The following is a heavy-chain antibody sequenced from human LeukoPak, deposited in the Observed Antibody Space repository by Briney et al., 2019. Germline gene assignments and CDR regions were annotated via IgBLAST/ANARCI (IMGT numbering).Heavy chain of an antibody. D-gene: IGHD6-13*01. J-gene: IGHJ4*02. CDR2: ISYDGSNK. V-gene: IGHV3-30*04. Sequence: GGSLRLSCAASGFTFSSYAMHWVRQAPGKGLEWVAVISYDGSNKYYADSVKGRFTISRDNSKNTLYLQMNSLRAEDTAVYYCARGPLYSSSWYLFDYWGQGTLVTVSS. CDR3: ARGPLYSSSWYLFDY. CDR1: GFTFSSYA.